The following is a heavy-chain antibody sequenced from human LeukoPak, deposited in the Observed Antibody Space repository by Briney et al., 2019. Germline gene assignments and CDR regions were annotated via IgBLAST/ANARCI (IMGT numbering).Heavy chain of an antibody. CDR1: GFTFSDYY. D-gene: IGHD6-13*01. J-gene: IGHJ5*02. Sequence: GGSLRLSCAAAGFTFSDYYMSWIRQAPGKGLEWVSYISSSGSTIYYADSVKGRFTISRDNAKNSLYLQMNSLRAEDTAVYYCARANEQQPIRLGWFDPWGQGTLVTVSS. CDR2: ISSSGSTI. CDR3: ARANEQQPIRLGWFDP. V-gene: IGHV3-11*01.